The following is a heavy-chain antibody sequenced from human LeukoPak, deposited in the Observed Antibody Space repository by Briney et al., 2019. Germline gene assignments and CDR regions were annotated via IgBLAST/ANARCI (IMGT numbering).Heavy chain of an antibody. CDR1: GYTFTSYA. CDR3: ARGIAAAGSLVFDY. D-gene: IGHD6-13*01. J-gene: IGHJ4*02. Sequence: GASVKVSCKASGYTFTSYAMNWVRQAPGQGLEWMGWINTNTGNPTYAQGFTGLFVFSLDTSVSTAYLQIRSLKAEDTAIYFCARGIAAAGSLVFDYWGQGSLVTVSS. CDR2: INTNTGNP. V-gene: IGHV7-4-1*01.